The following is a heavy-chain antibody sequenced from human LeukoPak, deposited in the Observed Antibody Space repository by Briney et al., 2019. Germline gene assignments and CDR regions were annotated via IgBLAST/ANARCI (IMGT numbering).Heavy chain of an antibody. Sequence: SETLSLTCTVSGGSISSFYWSWVRQPPGKGLEWIGYIYYSGNTKYNPSLKSRVTISVDTSKNQLSLKLSSVTAADTAVYYCARHYCSGGSCYPTYYFDYWGQGTLVTVPS. V-gene: IGHV4-59*08. CDR2: IYYSGNT. CDR3: ARHYCSGGSCYPTYYFDY. CDR1: GGSISSFY. D-gene: IGHD2-15*01. J-gene: IGHJ4*02.